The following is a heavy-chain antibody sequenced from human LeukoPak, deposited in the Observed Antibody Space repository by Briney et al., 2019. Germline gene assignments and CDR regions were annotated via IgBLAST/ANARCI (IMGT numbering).Heavy chain of an antibody. CDR2: ISSSGSTI. CDR3: ARDDGYMPSGGY. D-gene: IGHD5-24*01. J-gene: IGHJ4*02. V-gene: IGHV3-48*03. Sequence: GGSLRLSCAASGFTFSSYEMNWVRQAPGKGLEWVSYISSSGSTIYYADSVKGRFTISRDNAKNSLYLQMNSLRAEDTAVYYCARDDGYMPSGGYWGQETLVTVSS. CDR1: GFTFSSYE.